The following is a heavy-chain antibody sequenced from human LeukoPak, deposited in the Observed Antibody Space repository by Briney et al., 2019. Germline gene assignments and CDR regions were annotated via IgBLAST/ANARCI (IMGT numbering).Heavy chain of an antibody. CDR1: GYTFTGYY. D-gene: IGHD6-13*01. Sequence: ASVKVSCRASGYTFTGYYMHWVRQAPGQGLEWMGWINPNSGGTNYAQKFQGRVTMTRDTSISTAYMELSRLRSDDTAVYYCARGVAAAPGGMDVWGQGTTVTVSS. V-gene: IGHV1-2*02. CDR2: INPNSGGT. CDR3: ARGVAAAPGGMDV. J-gene: IGHJ6*02.